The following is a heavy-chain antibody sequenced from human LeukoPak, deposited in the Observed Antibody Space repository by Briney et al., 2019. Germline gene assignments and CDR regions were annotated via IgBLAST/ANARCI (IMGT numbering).Heavy chain of an antibody. V-gene: IGHV3-30*18. CDR1: GFTFSSYS. CDR2: ISFDGNNK. CDR3: AKDRDRGDMYCSGGSCYSGAFDY. Sequence: GGSLRLSWAAPGFTFSSYSMHWVRQAPGKGLEWVAVISFDGNNKYYADSVRGRFTISRDNSKSTLYLQMNSLRAEDTAVYYCAKDRDRGDMYCSGGSCYSGAFDYWGQGTLVTVSS. D-gene: IGHD2-15*01. J-gene: IGHJ4*02.